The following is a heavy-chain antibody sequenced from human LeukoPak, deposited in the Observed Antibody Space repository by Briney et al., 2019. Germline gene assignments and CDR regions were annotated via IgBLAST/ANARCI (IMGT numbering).Heavy chain of an antibody. Sequence: SVKVSCKASGYTFTSYAISWVRQAPGQGLEWMGGIIPIFGTANYAQKFQGRVTITADESTSTAYMELSSLRSVTAADTAVYYCARGADYDFWRGPDWFDPWGQGTLVSVSS. CDR1: GYTFTSYA. CDR3: ARGADYDFWRGPDWFDP. CDR2: IIPIFGTA. J-gene: IGHJ5*02. D-gene: IGHD3-3*01. V-gene: IGHV1-69*13.